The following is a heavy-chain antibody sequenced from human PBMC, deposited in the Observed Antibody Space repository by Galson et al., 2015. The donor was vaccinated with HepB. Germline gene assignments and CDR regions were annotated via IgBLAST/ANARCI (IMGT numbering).Heavy chain of an antibody. V-gene: IGHV1-18*01. J-gene: IGHJ5*02. CDR2: ISPYNGNT. Sequence: QSGAEVKKPGASVKVSCKASGYRFNSYGISWVRQAPGQGLEWVGWISPYNGNTNYAQKVQGRVTMTTDTSTSTAYMELRSLRSDDTAVYYCARDAQDNAVVPAAIHWFDPWCQGTPVTVSS. CDR1: GYRFNSYG. D-gene: IGHD2-2*01. CDR3: ARDAQDNAVVPAAIHWFDP.